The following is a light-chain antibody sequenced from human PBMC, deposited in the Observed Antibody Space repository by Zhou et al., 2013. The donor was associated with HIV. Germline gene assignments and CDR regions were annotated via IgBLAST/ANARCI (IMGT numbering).Light chain of an antibody. J-gene: IGKJ5*01. V-gene: IGKV1-39*01. CDR3: QQSYITPPFT. CDR1: QTISTY. CDR2: AAS. Sequence: DIQMTQSPSSLSASVGDRVTITCRASQTISTYLNWYRQKPGKVPELLIYAASNLQSGVPSRFSGSGSGTEFTLIISSLQPEDFATYYCQQSYITPPFTFGQDAAG.